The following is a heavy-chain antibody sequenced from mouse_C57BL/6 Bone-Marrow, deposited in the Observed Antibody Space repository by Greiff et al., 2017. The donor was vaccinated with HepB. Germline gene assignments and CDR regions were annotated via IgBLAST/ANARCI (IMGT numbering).Heavy chain of an antibody. CDR2: FSDGGSYT. CDR3: AREGVSVFDY. J-gene: IGHJ2*01. CDR1: GFTFSSYA. Sequence: EVKLVASGGGLVKPGGALKLSCAASGFTFSSYAMSWVRPTPENRLEWVATFSDGGSYTYYPDNVKGRFTISRDNAKNNLYLQMSHLKSEDIAMYYCAREGVSVFDYWGHGTTPAVSS. V-gene: IGHV5-4*03. D-gene: IGHD3-3*01.